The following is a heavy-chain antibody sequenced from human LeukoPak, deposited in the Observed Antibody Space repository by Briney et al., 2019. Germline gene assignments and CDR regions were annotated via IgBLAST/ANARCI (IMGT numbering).Heavy chain of an antibody. J-gene: IGHJ3*02. CDR1: GYTFTGYY. V-gene: IGHV1-2*02. D-gene: IGHD5-12*01. CDR3: ARAIRPKSSDAFDI. Sequence: ASVKVSCKASGYTFTGYYMHWGRQAPGQGLEWMGWINPNSGGTNYAQKFQGRVTMTRDTSISTAYMELSRLRSDDTAVYYCARAIRPKSSDAFDIWGQGTMVTVSS. CDR2: INPNSGGT.